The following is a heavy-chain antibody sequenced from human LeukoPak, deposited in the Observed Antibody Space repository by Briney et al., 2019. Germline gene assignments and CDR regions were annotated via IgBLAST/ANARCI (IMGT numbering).Heavy chain of an antibody. CDR2: ISSSRSYI. D-gene: IGHD6-13*01. CDR3: ARWRSSSWYFDL. CDR1: GFTFSSYA. Sequence: TGGSLRLSCAASGFTFSSYAMSWVRQAPGKGLEWVSYISSSRSYINYADSVKGRFTVSRDNAKNSLYLQMNSLRAEDTAVYYYARWRSSSWYFDLWGRGTLVTVSS. J-gene: IGHJ2*01. V-gene: IGHV3-21*05.